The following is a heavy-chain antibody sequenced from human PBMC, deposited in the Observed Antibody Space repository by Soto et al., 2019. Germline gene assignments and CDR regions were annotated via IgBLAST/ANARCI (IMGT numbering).Heavy chain of an antibody. CDR1: GFTFGDSY. Sequence: GGSVRLSCAGSGFTFGDSYMSWIRQAPGKGLEWLSYISPGSRYPAYADSVKGRFTISRDNAKRSLYLQMMSLTAEDTAIYYCVRGGGGGLFDPWGQGTMVTVSS. D-gene: IGHD2-15*01. CDR2: ISPGSRYP. J-gene: IGHJ5*02. CDR3: VRGGGGGLFDP. V-gene: IGHV3-11*06.